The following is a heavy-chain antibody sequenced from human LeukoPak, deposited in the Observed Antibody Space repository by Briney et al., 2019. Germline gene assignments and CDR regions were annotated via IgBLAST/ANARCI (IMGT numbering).Heavy chain of an antibody. CDR3: AIQAWGTPKNSGSYYFVY. CDR2: ISGSGGST. D-gene: IGHD1-26*01. Sequence: QPGGSLRLSCAASGFTFSSYAMSWVRQAPGKGLEWVSAISGSGGSTYYADSVKGRFTTSRDNSKNTLYLQMNSLRAEDTAVYYCAIQAWGTPKNSGSYYFVYWGQGTLVTVSS. J-gene: IGHJ4*02. CDR1: GFTFSSYA. V-gene: IGHV3-23*01.